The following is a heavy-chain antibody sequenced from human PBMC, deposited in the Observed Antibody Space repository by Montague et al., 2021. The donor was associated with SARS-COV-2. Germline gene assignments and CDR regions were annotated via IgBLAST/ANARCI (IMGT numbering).Heavy chain of an antibody. Sequence: SETLSLTCAVSGGSISSNNWWSWVRQPPAKGLEWIGEIYHSGNTNYNPPLKSRVTISIDKSKKQFSLQLSPLTAADTAVYYCARQGKMTTVTTYYYCAMDVWGQGTTVTVSS. V-gene: IGHV4-4*02. D-gene: IGHD4-17*01. CDR1: GGSISSNNW. CDR2: IYHSGNT. J-gene: IGHJ6*02. CDR3: ARQGKMTTVTTYYYCAMDV.